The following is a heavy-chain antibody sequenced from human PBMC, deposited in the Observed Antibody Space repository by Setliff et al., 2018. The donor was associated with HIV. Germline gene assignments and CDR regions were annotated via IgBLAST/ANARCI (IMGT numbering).Heavy chain of an antibody. CDR3: ARVGYHGSGRYSFDY. J-gene: IGHJ4*02. V-gene: IGHV4-61*02. CDR2: IYTSGST. CDR1: DGSISTGSYY. D-gene: IGHD3-10*01. Sequence: PSETLSLTCTVADGSISTGSYYWSWVRQPAGRGLEWIGRIYTSGSTNYNPSLKSRVTMSADTSKTQFSLNLSSSTAAETAVYYCARVGYHGSGRYSFDYWGQGTLVTVSS.